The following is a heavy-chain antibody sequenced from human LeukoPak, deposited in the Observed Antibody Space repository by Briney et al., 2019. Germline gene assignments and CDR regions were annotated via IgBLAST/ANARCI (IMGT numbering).Heavy chain of an antibody. CDR2: IYYSGST. J-gene: IGHJ4*02. D-gene: IGHD1-1*01. CDR1: GGSISSTNYY. CDR3: ARRYNWNDRWD. Sequence: PSETLSHTCTVSGGSISSTNYYWGWIRQPPGKGLERIGSIYYSGSTYYNPSLKSRLTISLDTSKNQFSLRLSSVTAADTAFYYCARRYNWNDRWDWGQGTLVTVSP. V-gene: IGHV4-39*07.